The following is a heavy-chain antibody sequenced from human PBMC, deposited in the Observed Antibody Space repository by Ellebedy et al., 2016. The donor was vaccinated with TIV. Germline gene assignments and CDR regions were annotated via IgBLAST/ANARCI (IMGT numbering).Heavy chain of an antibody. V-gene: IGHV4-61*01. CDR3: ARDQYYYGSGSNTPGMDV. J-gene: IGHJ6*02. CDR1: GGSVSSASSY. D-gene: IGHD3-10*01. CDR2: MFYSGNT. Sequence: SETLSLXCTVSGGSVSSASSYWSWIRQPPGKGLEWIGYMFYSGNTKYNPSLKSRVTISVDTSRNQFSLKLSSVTAADTAVYYCARDQYYYGSGSNTPGMDVWGQGTTVTVSS.